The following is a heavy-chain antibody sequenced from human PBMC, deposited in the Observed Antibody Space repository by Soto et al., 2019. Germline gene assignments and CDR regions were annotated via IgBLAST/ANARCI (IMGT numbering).Heavy chain of an antibody. CDR1: GGSISGYY. Sequence: QVQLQESGPGLVKPSETLSLTCTVSGGSISGYYWTWIRQPPGKGLECVGYMCYSGSTNYNPSLKSRVTLSVDTSKNQFFLRLNSVTAADTAVYYCARDTYGGGIWGQGILVTVSS. CDR2: MCYSGST. J-gene: IGHJ4*02. CDR3: ARDTYGGGI. D-gene: IGHD4-17*01. V-gene: IGHV4-59*01.